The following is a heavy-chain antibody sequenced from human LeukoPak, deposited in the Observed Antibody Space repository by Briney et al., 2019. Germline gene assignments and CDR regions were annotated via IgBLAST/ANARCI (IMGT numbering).Heavy chain of an antibody. CDR1: GYSFRSDSF. CDR2: IHEGGRT. V-gene: IGHV4-38-2*02. J-gene: IGHJ5*02. CDR3: ARASRPTNSWFDP. Sequence: SETLSLTCIVSGYSFRSDSFWGWIRQAPGKGLEWVGTIHEGGRTFYNPSLKGRVTISIDTSKKQFSLDVRSVTAADTAVYYCARASRPTNSWFDPWGQGTLVTVSS. D-gene: IGHD6-6*01.